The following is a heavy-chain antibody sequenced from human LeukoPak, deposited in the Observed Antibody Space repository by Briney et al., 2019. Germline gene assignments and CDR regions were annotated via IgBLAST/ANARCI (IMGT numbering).Heavy chain of an antibody. CDR1: GGSMNTHY. CDR2: IYTSGST. J-gene: IGHJ3*02. Sequence: ETLSLTCSVSGGSMNTHYWNWIRQPAGKGLEWIGRIYTSGSTNHNPSLKSRVIMSLDTSKSQFSLSLSSVTAADTAVYYCARDNNGLYFGVRGFDIWGQGKMVIVSS. V-gene: IGHV4-4*07. D-gene: IGHD3-3*01. CDR3: ARDNNGLYFGVRGFDI.